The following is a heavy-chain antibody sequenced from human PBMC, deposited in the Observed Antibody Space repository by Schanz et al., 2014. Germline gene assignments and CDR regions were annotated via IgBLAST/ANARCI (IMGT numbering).Heavy chain of an antibody. CDR1: GFTFNSSG. Sequence: QVQLVESGGGVVQPGRSLRLSCAASGFTFNSSGMHWVRQAPGKGLEWVAFIWYDGSNKYYADSVKGRFTISRDNSKNTLYVQMNSLRAEDTAVYYCAKSMYSTSWAFDFWGQGAQVTVSS. CDR3: AKSMYSTSWAFDF. J-gene: IGHJ4*02. D-gene: IGHD2-2*01. V-gene: IGHV3-33*06. CDR2: IWYDGSNK.